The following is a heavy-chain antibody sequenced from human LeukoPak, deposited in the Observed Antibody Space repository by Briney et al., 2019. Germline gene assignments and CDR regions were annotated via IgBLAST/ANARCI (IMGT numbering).Heavy chain of an antibody. CDR2: ISAYNGNT. D-gene: IGHD2-15*01. V-gene: IGHV1-18*01. CDR3: ARDPYGYCSGGSCSGRFDP. CDR1: GYTFTSYG. J-gene: IGHJ5*02. Sequence: ASVKVSCKASGYTFTSYGISWVRQAPGQGLEWMGWISAYNGNTNYAQKLQGRVTMTTDTSTSTAYMELRSLGSDDTAVYYCARDPYGYCSGGSCSGRFDPWGQGTLVTVSS.